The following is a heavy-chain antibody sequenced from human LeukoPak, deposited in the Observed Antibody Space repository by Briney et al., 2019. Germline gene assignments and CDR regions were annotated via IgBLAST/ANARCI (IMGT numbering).Heavy chain of an antibody. V-gene: IGHV4-31*03. CDR3: ARGLQWLVKYYFDY. D-gene: IGHD6-19*01. CDR2: IYYSGST. J-gene: IGHJ4*02. Sequence: SETLSLTCTVSGGSISSGGYYWSWIRQHPGKGLEWIGYIYYSGSTYYNPSLKSRVTISVDTSKNQFSLKLSSVTAADTAVYYCARGLQWLVKYYFDYWGQGTLVTVSS. CDR1: GGSISSGGYY.